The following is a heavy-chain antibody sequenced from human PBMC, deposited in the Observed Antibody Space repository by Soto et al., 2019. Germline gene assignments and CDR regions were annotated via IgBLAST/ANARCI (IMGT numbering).Heavy chain of an antibody. V-gene: IGHV1-18*01. CDR3: ARGGPYYYDSSGYYAFPGPPNPFDP. CDR1: GYTFTSYG. D-gene: IGHD3-22*01. Sequence: ASVKVSCKASGYTFTSYGIIWVRQAPGQGLEWMGWISANNGNTNYAQKLQGRVTMTTDTSTSTAYMELRSLRSDDTAVYYCARGGPYYYDSSGYYAFPGPPNPFDPWGQGTLVTVSS. CDR2: ISANNGNT. J-gene: IGHJ5*02.